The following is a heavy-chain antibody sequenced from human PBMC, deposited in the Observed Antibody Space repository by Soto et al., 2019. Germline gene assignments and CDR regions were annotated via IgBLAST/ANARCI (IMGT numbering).Heavy chain of an antibody. CDR1: GFTFSDYG. J-gene: IGHJ3*01. Sequence: QEQLVESGGGVVQPGKSLRLSCAASGFTFSDYGMHWVRQAPGKGLEWVAVISYDGNHQEYADSVKGRFTISRDKSKNTLFLEVNSLRVEDPAVYYCARAVGFNCRSSDCYDDAFDLWGQGTMVTVSS. CDR3: ARAVGFNCRSSDCYDDAFDL. CDR2: ISYDGNHQ. D-gene: IGHD2-2*01. V-gene: IGHV3-30*03.